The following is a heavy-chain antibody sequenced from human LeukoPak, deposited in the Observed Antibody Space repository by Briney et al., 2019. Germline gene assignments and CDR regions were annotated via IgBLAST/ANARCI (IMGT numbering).Heavy chain of an antibody. J-gene: IGHJ6*02. CDR3: ANQPLPAIPGYYRYGTEV. Sequence: GGSLRLSCAASGFTFSTHAMSWVRQAPGKGLEWVSGISGSGSGTYHADSVRGRFTISRDNSKNTLSLHMSSLRAEDTAVYYCANQPLPAIPGYYRYGTEVWGQGTTVTVSS. D-gene: IGHD2-2*01. V-gene: IGHV3-23*01. CDR1: GFTFSTHA. CDR2: ISGSGSGT.